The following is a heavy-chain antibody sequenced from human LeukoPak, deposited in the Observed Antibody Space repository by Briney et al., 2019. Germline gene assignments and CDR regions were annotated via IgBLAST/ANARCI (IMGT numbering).Heavy chain of an antibody. CDR2: IREDGSEK. CDR3: ARRPGGYYDSNGILEYFDY. D-gene: IGHD3-22*01. CDR1: GFTFDDYA. J-gene: IGHJ4*02. V-gene: IGHV3-7*01. Sequence: GGSLRLSCVASGFTFDDYAMHWVRQAPGKGLEWVANIREDGSEKYYVDSVKGRFTISRDNAKNSLYLQMNSLRAEDTAVYYCARRPGGYYDSNGILEYFDYWGQGTLVTVSS.